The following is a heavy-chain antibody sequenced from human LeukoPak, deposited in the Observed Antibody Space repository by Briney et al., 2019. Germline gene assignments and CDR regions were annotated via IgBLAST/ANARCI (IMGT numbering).Heavy chain of an antibody. D-gene: IGHD6-19*01. CDR3: ASGGSSGWSY. CDR1: GFTFSSYE. J-gene: IGHJ4*02. V-gene: IGHV3-48*03. Sequence: PGVSLRLSCAASGFTFSSYEMNWVRRAPGKGLGWVSHIIGSGCTIYYADSVRDRFTISRDNAKNSLYLQLNSLRAEDTAVYYCASGGSSGWSYWGLGTLVTVSS. CDR2: IIGSGCTI.